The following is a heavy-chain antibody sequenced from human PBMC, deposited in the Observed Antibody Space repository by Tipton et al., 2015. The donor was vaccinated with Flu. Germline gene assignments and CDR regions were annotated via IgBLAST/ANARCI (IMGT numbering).Heavy chain of an antibody. D-gene: IGHD3-16*01. CDR2: ISGGGGTA. V-gene: IGHV3-23*01. CDR3: AKDPADYADLRYFDL. J-gene: IGHJ2*01. Sequence: GSLRLSCVASGISFSTYAMSWVRQAPGMGLECVSGISGGGGTAYYADSVRGRFTISRDNSKNTLYLQMNNLRVEDTAVYFCAKDPADYADLRYFDLWGRGTLVTVSS. CDR1: GISFSTYA.